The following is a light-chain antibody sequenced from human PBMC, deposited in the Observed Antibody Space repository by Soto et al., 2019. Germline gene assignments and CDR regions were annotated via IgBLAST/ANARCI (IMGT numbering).Light chain of an antibody. V-gene: IGKV3-11*01. CDR1: QSVSSY. J-gene: IGKJ1*01. Sequence: EIVLTQSPAYLSLSPGERATLSCRASQSVSSYLAWYQQKPGQAPRLLIYDASNRATGIPARFSGSGSGTDFTLTISSLEPEDFAVYYCQQRSNWPRTFGQGTKVDIK. CDR3: QQRSNWPRT. CDR2: DAS.